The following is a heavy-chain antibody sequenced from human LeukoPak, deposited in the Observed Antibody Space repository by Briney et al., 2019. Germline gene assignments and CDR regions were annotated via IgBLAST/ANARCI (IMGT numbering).Heavy chain of an antibody. CDR1: GGSFSGYY. CDR2: INHSGST. V-gene: IGHV4-34*01. J-gene: IGHJ5*02. Sequence: MTSETLSLTCAVYGGSFSGYYWSWIRQPPGKRLEWIGEINHSGSTNYNPSLKSRVTISVDTSKNQFSLKLSSVTAADTAVYYCATRGPYCGGDCYLPTQSNWFDPWGQGTLVTVSS. CDR3: ATRGPYCGGDCYLPTQSNWFDP. D-gene: IGHD2-21*02.